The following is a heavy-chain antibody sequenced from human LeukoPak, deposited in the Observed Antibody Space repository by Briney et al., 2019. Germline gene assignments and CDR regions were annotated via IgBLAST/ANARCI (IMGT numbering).Heavy chain of an antibody. D-gene: IGHD5-12*01. CDR1: GYTFTSYG. V-gene: IGHV1-18*01. CDR2: ISAYNGNT. J-gene: IGHJ6*02. CDR3: ARLMTSWKATNYYYGMDV. Sequence: GASVKVSCKASGYTFTSYGISWVRQAPGQGLEWMGWISAYNGNTNYAQKLQGRVTMTTDTSTSTAYMELRSLRSDDTAVYYCARLMTSWKATNYYYGMDVWGQGTTVTVSS.